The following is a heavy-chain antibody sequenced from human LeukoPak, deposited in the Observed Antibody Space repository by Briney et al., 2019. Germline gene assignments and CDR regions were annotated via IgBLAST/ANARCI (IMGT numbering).Heavy chain of an antibody. CDR2: IESDGSRT. Sequence: GGSLRLSCAASGFTFSSYSMNWVRQAPGKGLEWVSRIESDGSRTRYADSVKGRFTISRDNAKNTLYLQMNSLRAEDTAVYYCAKLYCSSTSCYPFGYFDYWGQGTLVTVSS. D-gene: IGHD2-2*01. CDR3: AKLYCSSTSCYPFGYFDY. V-gene: IGHV3-74*01. J-gene: IGHJ4*02. CDR1: GFTFSSYS.